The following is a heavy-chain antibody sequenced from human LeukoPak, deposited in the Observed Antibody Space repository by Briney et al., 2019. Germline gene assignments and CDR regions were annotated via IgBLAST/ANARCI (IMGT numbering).Heavy chain of an antibody. CDR3: ARMSGIPYYFDY. CDR2: IYHSGST. CDR1: GVSISSYF. D-gene: IGHD2-21*01. Sequence: ASETLSLTCAVSGVSISSYFWSWIRQPPGKGLEWIGSIYHSGSTYYNPSLKSRVTISVDTSKNQFSLKLSSVTAADTAVYYCARMSGIPYYFDYWGQGTLVTVSS. V-gene: IGHV4-38-2*01. J-gene: IGHJ4*02.